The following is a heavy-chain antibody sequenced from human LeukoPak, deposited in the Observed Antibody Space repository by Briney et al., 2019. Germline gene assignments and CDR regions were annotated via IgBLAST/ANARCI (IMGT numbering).Heavy chain of an antibody. CDR1: GYTFSDYY. D-gene: IGHD3-22*01. CDR2: ISSSGSTI. CDR3: ARVYYDSSGYYDRPLDY. Sequence: GGSLRLSCAASGYTFSDYYMSWIRQAPGKGLEWVSYISSSGSTIYYADSVKGRLTISRDNAKNSLYLQMNSLRAEDTAVYYCARVYYDSSGYYDRPLDYWGQGTLVTFSS. J-gene: IGHJ4*02. V-gene: IGHV3-11*01.